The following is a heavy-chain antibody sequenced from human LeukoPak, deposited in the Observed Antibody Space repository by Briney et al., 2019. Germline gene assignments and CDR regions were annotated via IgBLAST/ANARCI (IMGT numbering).Heavy chain of an antibody. V-gene: IGHV1-2*02. CDR3: ARDGSYDPYYFDY. J-gene: IGHJ4*02. D-gene: IGHD3-16*01. Sequence: ASVKVSCKASGYTFTGYYMHWVRQAPGQGLEWMGWINPNSGGTNYAQKFQGRVTMTRDTSISTAYMELSRLRSDDTAVYYCARDGSYDPYYFDYWGQGTLVTVSS. CDR1: GYTFTGYY. CDR2: INPNSGGT.